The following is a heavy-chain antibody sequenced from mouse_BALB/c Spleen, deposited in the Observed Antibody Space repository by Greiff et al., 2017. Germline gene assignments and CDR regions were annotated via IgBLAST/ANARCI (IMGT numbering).Heavy chain of an antibody. Sequence: EVKVVESGGGLVQPGGSLKLSCAASGFTFSSYAMSWVRQTPEKRLEWVASISSGGSTYYPDSVKGRFTISRDNARNILYLQMSSLRSEDTAMYYCARITTAFAYWGQGTLVTVSA. CDR1: GFTFSSYA. CDR3: ARITTAFAY. CDR2: ISSGGST. J-gene: IGHJ3*01. D-gene: IGHD1-2*01. V-gene: IGHV5-6-5*01.